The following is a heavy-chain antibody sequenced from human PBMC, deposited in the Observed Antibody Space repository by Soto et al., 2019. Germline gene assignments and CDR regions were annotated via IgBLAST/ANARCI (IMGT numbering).Heavy chain of an antibody. CDR2: IHHSGSI. CDR1: GGSISGDYYH. Sequence: QVQLQQSGPGLVKPSQTLSLTCTVSGGSISGDYYHWTWIRQSPEKGLEWIGYIHHSGSILYNPSLTSRLTISVDTSKNQFSLHLSSVTAADTAVYFCAREDDGGDTLDVWGQGTTVTVSS. CDR3: AREDDGGDTLDV. D-gene: IGHD2-21*02. V-gene: IGHV4-30-4*08. J-gene: IGHJ6*02.